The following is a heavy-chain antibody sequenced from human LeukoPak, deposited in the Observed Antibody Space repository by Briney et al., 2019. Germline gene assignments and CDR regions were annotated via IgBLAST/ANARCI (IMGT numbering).Heavy chain of an antibody. V-gene: IGHV3-48*01. D-gene: IGHD3-10*01. CDR1: GFTFSSYS. J-gene: IGHJ4*02. CDR2: ISSSSSTL. CDR3: AKDRLGFGESSLPR. Sequence: GGSLRLSCAASGFTFSSYSMNWVRQAPGKGLEWVSYISSSSSTLYYADSVKGRFTISRDNAKNSLYLQMNSLRAEDTAVYYCAKDRLGFGESSLPRWGQGTLVTVSS.